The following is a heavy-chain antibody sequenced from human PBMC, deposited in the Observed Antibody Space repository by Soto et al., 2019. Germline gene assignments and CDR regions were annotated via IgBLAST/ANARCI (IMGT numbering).Heavy chain of an antibody. CDR3: ARDILSGGAYPDY. J-gene: IGHJ4*02. Sequence: GGSLRLSCKASGFDFSTYSMNWVRQAPGKGLEWIAYVSMDSDTIHYADSVKGRFTISRDNAENSLFLQMNSLRAEDTAVYYCARDILSGGAYPDYWGQGTKVTVSS. CDR1: GFDFSTYS. D-gene: IGHD3-10*01. V-gene: IGHV3-48*04. CDR2: VSMDSDTI.